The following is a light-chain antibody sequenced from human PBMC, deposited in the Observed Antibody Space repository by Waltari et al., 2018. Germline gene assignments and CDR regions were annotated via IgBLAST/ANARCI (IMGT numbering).Light chain of an antibody. CDR2: VNSDGSH. CDR3: QTGGHGTWV. CDR1: SGHSSNV. Sequence: QLVLTQSPSASASLGASVKLTCTLSSGHSSNVIAWHQQQTEKGPRYLMKVNSDGSHSKGDKIPDRFSGSSSGAEHYLTISSLQSEDEADYYCQTGGHGTWVFGGGTKLTVL. J-gene: IGLJ3*02. V-gene: IGLV4-69*01.